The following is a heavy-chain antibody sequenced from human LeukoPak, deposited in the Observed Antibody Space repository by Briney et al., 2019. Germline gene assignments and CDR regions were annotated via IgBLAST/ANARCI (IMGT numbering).Heavy chain of an antibody. J-gene: IGHJ3*02. V-gene: IGHV3-7*01. Sequence: GGSLRLSCAASGFTFSSYWMSWVRQAPGKGLEWVANIKQDGSEKYYVDSVKGRFTISRDNAKNSLYLQMNSLRAEDTAVYYCARIQAVAGFDAFDIWGQGTMVTVSS. CDR2: IKQDGSEK. CDR1: GFTFSSYW. D-gene: IGHD6-19*01. CDR3: ARIQAVAGFDAFDI.